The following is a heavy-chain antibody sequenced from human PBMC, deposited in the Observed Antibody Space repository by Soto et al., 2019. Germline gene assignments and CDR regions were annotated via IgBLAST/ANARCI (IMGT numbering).Heavy chain of an antibody. CDR1: GFTFSSYS. CDR3: ARESHSPLPHKPLDY. V-gene: IGHV3-48*02. Sequence: ESGGGLVQPGGSLRLSCAASGFTFSSYSMNWVRQAPGKGLEWVSYISSSSSTIYYADSVKGRFTISRDNAKNSLYLQMNSLRDEDTAVYYCARESHSPLPHKPLDYWGQGTLVTVSS. D-gene: IGHD2-15*01. CDR2: ISSSSSTI. J-gene: IGHJ4*02.